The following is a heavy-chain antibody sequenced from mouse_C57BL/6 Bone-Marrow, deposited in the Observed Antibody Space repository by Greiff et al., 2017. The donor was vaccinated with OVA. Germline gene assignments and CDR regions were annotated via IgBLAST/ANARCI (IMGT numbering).Heavy chain of an antibody. V-gene: IGHV1-9*01. CDR1: GYTFTGYW. Sequence: QVQLQQSGAELMKPGASVKLSCKATGYTFTGYWIAWVKRRPGHGLEWIGELLPGSGSTNYNEKFKGKATFTADTSSNTAYMQLSSLTTEDSAIYYCARRRDIPYDYGSMDYWGQGTSVTVSS. J-gene: IGHJ4*01. D-gene: IGHD2-4*01. CDR3: ARRRDIPYDYGSMDY. CDR2: LLPGSGST.